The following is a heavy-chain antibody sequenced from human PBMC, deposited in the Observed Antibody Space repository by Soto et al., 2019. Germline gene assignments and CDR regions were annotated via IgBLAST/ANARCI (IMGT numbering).Heavy chain of an antibody. J-gene: IGHJ4*02. CDR3: ARGLGDSSGYFYFDS. D-gene: IGHD3-22*01. V-gene: IGHV1-69*01. CDR2: INPILGTP. CDR1: GGIFRSFA. Sequence: QVQLVQSGAEVKKPGSSVNVSCQAPGGIFRSFAMTWLRQAPGQGLEWLGGINPILGTPNYAQNFRDRLTIVADESTSTAYMLLSSLRSDDTALYFCARGLGDSSGYFYFDSWGQGTLVTVSS.